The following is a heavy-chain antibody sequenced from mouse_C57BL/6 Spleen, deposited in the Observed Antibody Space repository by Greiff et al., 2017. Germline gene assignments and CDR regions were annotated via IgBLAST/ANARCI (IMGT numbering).Heavy chain of an antibody. CDR2: IDHSDSYT. D-gene: IGHD4-1*01. Sequence: QVQLQQPGAELVKPGASVKLSCKASGYTFTSYWMPWVKQRPGQGLEWIGEIDHSDSYTNYNHKFKGKATLTVDTSSSTAYMQLSSLTSEDSAVYYSARSTYWDDYWGQGTTLTVSS. V-gene: IGHV1-50*01. CDR3: ARSTYWDDY. J-gene: IGHJ2*01. CDR1: GYTFTSYW.